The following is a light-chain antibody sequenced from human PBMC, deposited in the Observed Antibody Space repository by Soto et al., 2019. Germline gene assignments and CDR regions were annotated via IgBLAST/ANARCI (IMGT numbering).Light chain of an antibody. CDR2: GAS. CDR3: QQYNNWPPRYT. J-gene: IGKJ2*01. Sequence: DIVMTQSPATLSVSPGERATLSCRASQRVSSNLAWYQQKRGQAPRLLIYGASTRATGIPARFSGSGSGTEFTLTISSLESEDFAVHYCQQYNNWPPRYTFGQGTKLEIK. CDR1: QRVSSN. V-gene: IGKV3-15*01.